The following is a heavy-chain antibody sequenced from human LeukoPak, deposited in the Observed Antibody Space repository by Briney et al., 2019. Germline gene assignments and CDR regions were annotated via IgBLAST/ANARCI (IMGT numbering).Heavy chain of an antibody. J-gene: IGHJ4*02. CDR2: IGGSGAST. D-gene: IGHD6-13*01. V-gene: IGHV3-23*01. Sequence: GGSLRLSCAASGFSFSSYAMSWVRQAPGKGLEWVSTIGGSGASTYDVDSVKGRFTISRDNSKNTLYLQMNSLRAEDTAIYYCARGPYSSTWYGDYWGQGTLVTVSS. CDR3: ARGPYSSTWYGDY. CDR1: GFSFSSYA.